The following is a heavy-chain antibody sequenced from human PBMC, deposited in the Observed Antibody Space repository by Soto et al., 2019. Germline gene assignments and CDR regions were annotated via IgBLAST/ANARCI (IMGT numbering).Heavy chain of an antibody. Sequence: QVQLVESGGGVVQPGRSLRLSCAASGFTFSSYGMHWVRQAPGKGLEWVAVISYDGSNKYYADSVKGRFTISRDNSKNTLYLQMNSLRAEDTAVYYCAKGQIKATRKSYYYYYMDVWGKGTPVTVSS. J-gene: IGHJ6*03. V-gene: IGHV3-30*18. CDR2: ISYDGSNK. CDR3: AKGQIKATRKSYYYYYMDV. D-gene: IGHD5-12*01. CDR1: GFTFSSYG.